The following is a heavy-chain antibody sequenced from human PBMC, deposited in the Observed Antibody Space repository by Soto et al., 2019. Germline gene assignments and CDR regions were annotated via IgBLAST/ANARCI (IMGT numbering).Heavy chain of an antibody. D-gene: IGHD6-19*01. V-gene: IGHV3-7*01. Sequence: EVQLVESGGGLVQPGGSLRLSCAASGFTFSSYWMSWVRQAPGKGLEWVANIKQDGSEKYYVDSVKGRFTISRDNAKNSLYLQMNSLRAEDTAVYYCARLKSSGWGHYFDYWGQGTLVTVSS. CDR3: ARLKSSGWGHYFDY. CDR2: IKQDGSEK. J-gene: IGHJ4*02. CDR1: GFTFSSYW.